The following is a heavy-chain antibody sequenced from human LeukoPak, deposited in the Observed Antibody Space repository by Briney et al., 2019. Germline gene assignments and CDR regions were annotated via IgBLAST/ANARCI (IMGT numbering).Heavy chain of an antibody. CDR1: GGSISSYY. CDR2: IYTSGST. J-gene: IGHJ5*02. D-gene: IGHD6-6*01. V-gene: IGHV4-4*07. CDR3: ARLEYSSSRSWFDP. Sequence: PSETLSLTCPVSGGSISSYYWSWIRQPAGKGLEWIGRIYTSGSTNYNPSLKSRVTMSVDTSKNQFSLKLSSVTAADTAVYYCARLEYSSSRSWFDPWGQGTLVTVSS.